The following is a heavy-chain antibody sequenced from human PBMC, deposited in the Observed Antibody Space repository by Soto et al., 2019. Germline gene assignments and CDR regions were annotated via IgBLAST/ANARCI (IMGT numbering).Heavy chain of an antibody. J-gene: IGHJ4*02. CDR3: ARIDRSGMYYFDY. V-gene: IGHV3-23*01. CDR1: GFTFSSYA. D-gene: IGHD3-22*01. Sequence: ESGGGLVQPGGSLRLSCAASGFTFSSYAMSWVRQAPGKGLEWVSAISGSGGSTYYEDSVKGRFTISRDNSKNTLYLQINSLRAEDTAVFYCARIDRSGMYYFDYWGQGTLVTVSS. CDR2: ISGSGGST.